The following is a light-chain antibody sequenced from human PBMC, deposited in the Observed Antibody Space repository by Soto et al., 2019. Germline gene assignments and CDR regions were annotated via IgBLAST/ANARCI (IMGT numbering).Light chain of an antibody. J-gene: IGLJ3*02. CDR1: SSDVGGYNY. V-gene: IGLV2-14*01. Sequence: HSALTQPASVSGSPGQSITISCTGTSSDVGGYNYVSWYQQHSGKAPKLMIYEVSNRPSGVSNRFSGSKSGNTASLTISGLQAEDEADYYCTSNTSSSTWVFGGGTKLTVL. CDR3: TSNTSSSTWV. CDR2: EVS.